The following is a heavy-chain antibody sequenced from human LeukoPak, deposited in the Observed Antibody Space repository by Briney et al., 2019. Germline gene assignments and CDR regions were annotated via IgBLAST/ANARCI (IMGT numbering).Heavy chain of an antibody. CDR1: GFTFGDYA. V-gene: IGHV3-49*03. CDR2: IRSKAYGGTT. D-gene: IGHD5-18*01. J-gene: IGHJ5*02. CDR3: TSSGYSYGYWFDP. Sequence: GGSLRLSCTASGFTFGDYAMSWFRQAPGKGLEWVGFIRSKAYGGTTEYAASVKGRFTISRDDSKSIAYLQMNSLKTEDTAVYYCTSSGYSYGYWFDPWGQGTLVTVSS.